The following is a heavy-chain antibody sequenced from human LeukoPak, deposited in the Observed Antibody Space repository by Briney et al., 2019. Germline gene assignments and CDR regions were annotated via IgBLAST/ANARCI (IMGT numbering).Heavy chain of an antibody. V-gene: IGHV3-9*01. D-gene: IGHD6-19*01. CDR1: GFIIDDYA. CDR3: AKDIAVAGTGPLDY. J-gene: IGHJ4*02. CDR2: ISWNSGSI. Sequence: GGSLRLSCAASGFIIDDYAMHWVRQAPGKGLEWVSSISWNSGSIDYADSVQGRFTISRDNAKNSLYLQMNSLRTGDTAFYYCAKDIAVAGTGPLDYWGQGTLVTVSS.